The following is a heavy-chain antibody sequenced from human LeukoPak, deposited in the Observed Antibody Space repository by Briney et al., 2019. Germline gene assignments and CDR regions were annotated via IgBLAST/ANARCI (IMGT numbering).Heavy chain of an antibody. V-gene: IGHV1-18*01. CDR3: PREGYCSGGTCYSGSIDY. CDR1: GYTFTSYG. D-gene: IGHD2-15*01. J-gene: IGHJ4*02. Sequence: VKVSCKASGYTFTSYGISWVRQAPGQGLEWMGWVSGYNVNTNYAQKLQGRVTMTTDTITSTAYMELRSLRSDDTAVYYCPREGYCSGGTCYSGSIDYWRQGTLVTVSS. CDR2: VSGYNVNT.